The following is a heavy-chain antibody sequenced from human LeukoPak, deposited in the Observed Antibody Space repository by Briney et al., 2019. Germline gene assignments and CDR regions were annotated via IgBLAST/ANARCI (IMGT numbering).Heavy chain of an antibody. CDR3: ASHHSSSWYFY. D-gene: IGHD6-13*01. Sequence: ASVKVSCKASGYSFTAYYIHWVRQDPGQGLEWMGCINPNSGGTDYAQKFQGRVTMTRDTSITTAYMELSRLRSDDTAVYYCASHHSSSWYFYWGQGTLVTVSS. CDR1: GYSFTAYY. J-gene: IGHJ4*02. V-gene: IGHV1-2*02. CDR2: INPNSGGT.